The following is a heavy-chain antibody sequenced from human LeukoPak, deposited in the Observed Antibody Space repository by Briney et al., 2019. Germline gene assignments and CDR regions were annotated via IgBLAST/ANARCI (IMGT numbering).Heavy chain of an antibody. CDR2: ISGSGGST. CDR1: GFTFSSDA. J-gene: IGHJ4*02. CDR3: AKGRVTTFDY. V-gene: IGHV3-23*01. Sequence: GGSMGVSCAASGFTFSSDAMSWVRQAPGKGLEWVSAISGSGGSTYYADSVKGRFTISRDNSKNTLYLQMNSLRAEDTAVYYCAKGRVTTFDYWGQGTLVTVSS. D-gene: IGHD4-17*01.